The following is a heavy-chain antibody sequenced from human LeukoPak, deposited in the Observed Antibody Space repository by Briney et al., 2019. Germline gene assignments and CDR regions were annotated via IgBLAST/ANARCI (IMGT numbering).Heavy chain of an antibody. CDR2: ISYDGSNK. V-gene: IGHV3-30-3*01. Sequence: PGGSLRLSCAASGFTFSSYAMLWVRQAPGKGLEWVAVISYDGSNKYYADSVKGRFTISRDNSKNTLYLQMNSLRAEDTAVYYCAREYMTTVGYWGQGTLVTVSS. CDR3: AREYMTTVGY. J-gene: IGHJ4*02. CDR1: GFTFSSYA. D-gene: IGHD4-11*01.